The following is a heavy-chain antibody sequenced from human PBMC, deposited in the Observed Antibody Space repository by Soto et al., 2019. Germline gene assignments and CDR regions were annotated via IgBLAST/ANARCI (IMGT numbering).Heavy chain of an antibody. D-gene: IGHD2-2*01. CDR2: IHYSGTT. Sequence: VQLQESGPGLVKPSETLSLTCTVSGTSISSYYWSWFRQPPGKGLEWIANIHYSGTTNYNPSLASRVTHSVDTSKNQFSLKMTSVTAADRAMYFCARYNSYAMDYWGRGTLVTVSS. CDR3: ARYNSYAMDY. CDR1: GTSISSYY. V-gene: IGHV4-59*01. J-gene: IGHJ4*02.